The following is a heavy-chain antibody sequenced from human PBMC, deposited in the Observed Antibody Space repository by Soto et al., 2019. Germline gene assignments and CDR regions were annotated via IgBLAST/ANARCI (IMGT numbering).Heavy chain of an antibody. J-gene: IGHJ6*02. D-gene: IGHD3-10*01. CDR1: GFTFSSYG. CDR3: AKDLYYGSGSYSGLYYYYYGMDV. CDR2: ISHDGSNK. V-gene: IGHV3-30*18. Sequence: ESGGGVVQPGRSLRLSCAASGFTFSSYGMHWVRQAPGKGLEWVAVISHDGSNKYYADSVKGRFTISRDNSKNTLYLQMISLRDEDTAVYYCAKDLYYGSGSYSGLYYYYYGMDVWGQGTTVTVSS.